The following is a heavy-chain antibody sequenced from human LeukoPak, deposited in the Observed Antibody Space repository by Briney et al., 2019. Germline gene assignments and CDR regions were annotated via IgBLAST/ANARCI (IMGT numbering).Heavy chain of an antibody. Sequence: GGSLRLSCAASGFTFSSYWMSWVRQAPGKGLEWVANIKQDGSEKYYVDSVKGRFTISRDNAKNSLYLQMNSLRAEDTAVYHCAREGGVGRGYSYGYGYWGQGTLVTVSS. CDR2: IKQDGSEK. CDR3: AREGGVGRGYSYGYGY. J-gene: IGHJ4*02. V-gene: IGHV3-7*01. CDR1: GFTFSSYW. D-gene: IGHD5-18*01.